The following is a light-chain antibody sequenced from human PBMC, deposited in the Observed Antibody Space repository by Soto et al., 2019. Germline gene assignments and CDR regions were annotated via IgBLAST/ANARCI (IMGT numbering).Light chain of an antibody. CDR2: GAS. Sequence: EIVMTQSPATLSVSPGERATLSCRASQSVGSNLAWYQEKPGQAPRLLIYGASTRATGIPARFSGSGSGTEFTLTISSLQSEDFAVYYCHQYNNWPTFGQGTKLEIK. V-gene: IGKV3-15*01. CDR3: HQYNNWPT. J-gene: IGKJ2*01. CDR1: QSVGSN.